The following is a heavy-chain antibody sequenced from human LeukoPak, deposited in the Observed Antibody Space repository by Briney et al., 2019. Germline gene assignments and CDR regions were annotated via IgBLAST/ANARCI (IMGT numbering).Heavy chain of an antibody. CDR1: GGSISGSSYY. D-gene: IGHD3-3*01. Sequence: SETLSLTCTVSGGSISGSSYYWGWIRQPPGKGLEWIGSIYYSGSTYYNPSLKSRVTISVDTSKNQFSLKLSSVTAADTAVYYCARHYDFWSGYYPFDYWGQGTLVTVSS. CDR3: ARHYDFWSGYYPFDY. V-gene: IGHV4-39*01. CDR2: IYYSGST. J-gene: IGHJ4*02.